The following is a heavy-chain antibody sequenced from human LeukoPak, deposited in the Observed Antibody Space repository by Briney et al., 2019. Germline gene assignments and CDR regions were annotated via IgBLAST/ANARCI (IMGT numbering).Heavy chain of an antibody. CDR3: ASGRDY. V-gene: IGHV4-34*01. J-gene: IGHJ4*02. Sequence: PSETLSLTCAVYGGSFSGYYWSWIRQPPGKGLEWIAEINHSGSTNYNPSLKSRVTISVDTSKNQFSLRLSSVTAADTAVYYCASGRDYWGQGTLVTVSS. CDR1: GGSFSGYY. CDR2: INHSGST.